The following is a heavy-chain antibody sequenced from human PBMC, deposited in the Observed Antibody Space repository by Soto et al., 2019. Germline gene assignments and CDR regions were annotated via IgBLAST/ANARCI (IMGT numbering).Heavy chain of an antibody. V-gene: IGHV3-30*18. Sequence: GGSLRLSCAASGFTFSSYGMHWVRQAPGKGLEWVAVISYDGSNKYYADSVKGRFTISRDNSKNTLYLQMNSLRAEDTAVYYCAKANGDSSSPWGQGTLVTVSS. CDR1: GFTFSSYG. CDR3: AKANGDSSSP. CDR2: ISYDGSNK. J-gene: IGHJ4*02. D-gene: IGHD6-6*01.